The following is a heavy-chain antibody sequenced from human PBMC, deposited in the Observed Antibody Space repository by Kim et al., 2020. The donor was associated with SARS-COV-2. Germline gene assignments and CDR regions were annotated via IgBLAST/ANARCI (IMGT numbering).Heavy chain of an antibody. J-gene: IGHJ5*02. D-gene: IGHD6-13*01. CDR1: GYSISSGYY. Sequence: SETLSLTCTVSGYSISSGYYWGWIRQPPGKGLEWIGSIYHSGSTYYNPSLKSRVTISVDTSKNQFSLKLSSVTAADTAVYYCARDYVTAAANWFDPWGQG. V-gene: IGHV4-38-2*02. CDR2: IYHSGST. CDR3: ARDYVTAAANWFDP.